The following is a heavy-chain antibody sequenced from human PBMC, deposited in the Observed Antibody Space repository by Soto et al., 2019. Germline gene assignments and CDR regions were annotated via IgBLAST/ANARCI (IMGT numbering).Heavy chain of an antibody. Sequence: SETQSLTCTVSGGSISSVYYYWTWIRQPPGKGLEWIGYIYYSGNAYYNPSLKSRVTISVDTSKNQFSLKLSSVTAADTAVYYCARAGSVVGGWYWFDPWGQGTLVTVSS. CDR3: ARAGSVVGGWYWFDP. V-gene: IGHV4-61*01. CDR2: IYYSGNA. CDR1: GGSISSVYYY. D-gene: IGHD6-19*01. J-gene: IGHJ5*02.